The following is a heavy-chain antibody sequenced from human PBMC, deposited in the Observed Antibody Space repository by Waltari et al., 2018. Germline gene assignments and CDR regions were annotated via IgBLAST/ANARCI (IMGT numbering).Heavy chain of an antibody. CDR2: ISYDGTNK. J-gene: IGHJ4*02. Sequence: QVQLVESGGGVVQPGGSLRLSCAASGLRFSSYGMRWVRQAPGKGLAWVASISYDGTNKYYADSVQGRFTISRDNSKNSLYLQMSSLTAEDTAVYFCAKEHGDDSGDYWGQGTLVTVSS. CDR1: GLRFSSYG. D-gene: IGHD2-21*02. CDR3: AKEHGDDSGDY. V-gene: IGHV3-30*18.